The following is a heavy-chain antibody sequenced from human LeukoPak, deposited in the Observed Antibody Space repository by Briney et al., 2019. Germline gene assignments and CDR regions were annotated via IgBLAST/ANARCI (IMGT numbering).Heavy chain of an antibody. CDR2: SCYSGST. CDR3: ARVFYRPRFDY. Sequence: SETLSLTCTVSGGSMSNYYWSWIRQPPGKGLEWIGYSCYSGSTNYNPSLKSRVTNSVDTSKNQFSLKLSSVTAADTAVYYCARVFYRPRFDYWGQGILVTVSS. J-gene: IGHJ4*02. CDR1: GGSMSNYY. V-gene: IGHV4-59*01. D-gene: IGHD4-11*01.